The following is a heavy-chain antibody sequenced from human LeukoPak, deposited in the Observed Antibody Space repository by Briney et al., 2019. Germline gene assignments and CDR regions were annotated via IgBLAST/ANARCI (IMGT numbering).Heavy chain of an antibody. V-gene: IGHV4-31*03. Sequence: SETLSLTCTVSGGSISSGGYYWSWIRQHPGKGLEWIGYIYYSGSTYYNPSLKSRVTISVDTSKNQFSLKLNSVTDTDTAMYYCARTEYDYNNYAYYYGMDVWGQGTTVTVSS. CDR2: IYYSGST. D-gene: IGHD4-11*01. CDR3: ARTEYDYNNYAYYYGMDV. CDR1: GGSISSGGYY. J-gene: IGHJ6*02.